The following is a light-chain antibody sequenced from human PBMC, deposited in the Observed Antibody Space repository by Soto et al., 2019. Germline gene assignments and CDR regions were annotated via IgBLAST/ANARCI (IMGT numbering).Light chain of an antibody. CDR1: QSISSY. J-gene: IGKJ5*01. V-gene: IGKV1-9*01. CDR3: QQLYTLPFT. CDR2: EAS. Sequence: IQMTQSPSSLSASVGDRVTITCRASQSISSYLNWYQQKPGKAPKLLIYEASTLQSGVPSRFSGSGSGTEFTLTISGLLPEDFAAYHCQQLYTLPFTFGQGTRLENK.